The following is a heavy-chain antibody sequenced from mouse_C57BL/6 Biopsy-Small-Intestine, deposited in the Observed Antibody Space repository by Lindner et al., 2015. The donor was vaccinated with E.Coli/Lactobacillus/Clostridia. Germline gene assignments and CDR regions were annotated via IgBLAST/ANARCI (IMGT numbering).Heavy chain of an antibody. CDR2: INTYNGHT. J-gene: IGHJ4*01. V-gene: IGHV1S20*02. D-gene: IGHD2-3*01. CDR3: MRESPSVILPAAVMDAWFDP. CDR1: GYRFSDYG. Sequence: SVKVSCKASGYRFSDYGIGWVRQAPGQGFEWMGWINTYNGHTNYAQKFQGRITVTTDTSTTTAYMELKSLTSDDTAVYYCMRESPSVILPAAVMDAWFDPWGQGTLVTVSS.